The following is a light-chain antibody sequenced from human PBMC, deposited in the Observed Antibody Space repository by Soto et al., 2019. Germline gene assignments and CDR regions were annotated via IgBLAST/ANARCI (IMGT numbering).Light chain of an antibody. CDR2: SNN. CDR1: SSNIGSNT. V-gene: IGLV1-44*01. CDR3: GAWDDSLNGWV. J-gene: IGLJ3*02. Sequence: QSVLTQPPSASGTPGQRVTISFSGISSNIGSNTVNWYRQVPGTAPKLLIYSNNQRPSGVPDRFSGSKSGTSASLAISGLQSEDEADYYCGAWDDSLNGWVFGGGTKLTVL.